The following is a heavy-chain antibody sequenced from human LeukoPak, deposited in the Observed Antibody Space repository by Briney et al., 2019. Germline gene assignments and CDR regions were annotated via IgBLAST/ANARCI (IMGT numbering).Heavy chain of an antibody. Sequence: SSETLSLTCAVYGGSFSGYYWSWIRQPPGKGLEWIGEINHSGSTNYNPSLKSRVTISVDTSKNQFSLKLSSVTAADTAVYYCARQRDVWGQGTTVTVSS. CDR2: INHSGST. J-gene: IGHJ6*02. CDR1: GGSFSGYY. CDR3: ARQRDV. V-gene: IGHV4-34*01.